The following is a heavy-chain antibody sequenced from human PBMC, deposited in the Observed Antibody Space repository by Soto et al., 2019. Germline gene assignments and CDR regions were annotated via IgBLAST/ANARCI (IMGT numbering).Heavy chain of an antibody. CDR3: TTDGPSPKAMIAY. V-gene: IGHV3-15*01. D-gene: IGHD3-22*01. J-gene: IGHJ4*02. CDR1: VFTFSNAW. Sequence: PGWSLRLSCASSVFTFSNAWMSWVRQAPGKGLEWVGRIKSKTDGGTTDYAAPVKGRFTISRDDSKNTLYLQMNSLKTGDTAVYYCTTDGPSPKAMIAYWGQGTLVTVSS. CDR2: IKSKTDGGTT.